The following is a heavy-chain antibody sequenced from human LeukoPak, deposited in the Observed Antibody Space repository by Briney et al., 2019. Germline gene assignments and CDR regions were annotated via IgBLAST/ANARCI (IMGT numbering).Heavy chain of an antibody. V-gene: IGHV3-11*04. CDR1: GFTFNDYY. Sequence: GGSLRLSCAASGFTFNDYYMNWIRQAPGKGLEWVSYISRSGTPIYYADSVKGRFTISRDNARNSLHLQMNSLRAEDTAVYYCASNYDYYDSSGQLDIWGQGTMVTVSS. D-gene: IGHD3-22*01. CDR3: ASNYDYYDSSGQLDI. J-gene: IGHJ3*02. CDR2: ISRSGTPI.